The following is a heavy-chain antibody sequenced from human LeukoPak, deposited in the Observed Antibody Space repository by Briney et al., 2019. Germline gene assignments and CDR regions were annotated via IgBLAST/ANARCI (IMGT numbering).Heavy chain of an antibody. V-gene: IGHV3-30-3*01. D-gene: IGHD4-11*01. CDR2: ISYDGSNK. CDR3: ARVRGVWGDTTVGY. CDR1: GFTFSSYA. Sequence: GGSLRLSCAASGFTFSSYAMHWVRQAPGKGLEWVAVISYDGSNKYYADSVKGRFTISRDNSKNTLYLQMNSLRAEDTAVYYCARVRGVWGDTTVGYWGQGTLVTVSS. J-gene: IGHJ4*02.